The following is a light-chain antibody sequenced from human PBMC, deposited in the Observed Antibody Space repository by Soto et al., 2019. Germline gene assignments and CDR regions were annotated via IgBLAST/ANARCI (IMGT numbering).Light chain of an antibody. CDR3: QQYHNWPPGGT. J-gene: IGKJ4*01. Sequence: EIVMTQSPASLSVSPGERATLSCRASQSVSRNLVWYQLKPGQAPRLLIYGASTRATGTPARFSGSGSGTEFTLTISSLQSEDFAVYYCQQYHNWPPGGTFGGGTKVEIK. V-gene: IGKV3-15*01. CDR2: GAS. CDR1: QSVSRN.